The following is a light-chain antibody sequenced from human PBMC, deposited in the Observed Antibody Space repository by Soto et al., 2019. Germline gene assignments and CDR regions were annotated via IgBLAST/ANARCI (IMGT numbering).Light chain of an antibody. J-gene: IGLJ1*01. Sequence: QSALTQPPSAAGSPGQSVTISCTGTSTDVGGYNYVSWYQQYPGKAPKLMIYEVSKRPSGVPDRFSGSKSGNTASLTVSGRQSEDEADYYCSSYGGRYKYVFGTGTKLTVL. CDR1: STDVGGYNY. V-gene: IGLV2-8*01. CDR2: EVS. CDR3: SSYGGRYKYV.